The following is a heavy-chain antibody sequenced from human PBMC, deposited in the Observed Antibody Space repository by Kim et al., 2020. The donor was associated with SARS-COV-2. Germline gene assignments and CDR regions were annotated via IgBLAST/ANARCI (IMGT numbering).Heavy chain of an antibody. CDR1: GGSFSGYY. D-gene: IGHD6-13*01. V-gene: IGHV4-34*01. Sequence: SETLSLTCAVYGGSFSGYYWSWIRQPPGKGLEWIGEINHSGSTNYNPSLKSRVTISVDTSKNQFSLKLSSVTAADTAVYYCARDGLRVGSSWYFWFDPWGQGTLVTVSS. CDR2: INHSGST. J-gene: IGHJ5*02. CDR3: ARDGLRVGSSWYFWFDP.